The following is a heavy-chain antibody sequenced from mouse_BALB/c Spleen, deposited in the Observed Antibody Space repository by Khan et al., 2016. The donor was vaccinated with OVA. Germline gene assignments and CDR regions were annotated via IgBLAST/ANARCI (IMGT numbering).Heavy chain of an antibody. D-gene: IGHD2-14*01. CDR3: SREVRLHYYAMDY. CDR2: IYPSDSYT. V-gene: IGHV1-69*02. Sequence: QVQLQQPGTELVRPGASVKLSCKASGYTFSNYWINWVKQRPGQGLEWIGNIYPSDSYTNYNQNFKDKATLTVDKSSNTAYMQLSSPTSEDSAVYDCSREVRLHYYAMDYWGQGTSVTVSS. J-gene: IGHJ4*01. CDR1: GYTFSNYW.